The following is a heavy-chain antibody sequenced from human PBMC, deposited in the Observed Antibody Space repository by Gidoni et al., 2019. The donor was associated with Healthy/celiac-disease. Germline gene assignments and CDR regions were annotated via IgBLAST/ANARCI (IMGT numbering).Heavy chain of an antibody. Sequence: QVQLVESGGGLVKPGGSLRRSCAASGFTFRAYYMSWIRQAPGKGLEWVSYISSSGSTIYYADSVKGRFTISRDNAKNSLYLQMNSLRAEDTAVYYCARGDSSGWQPASFDYWGQGTLVTVSS. J-gene: IGHJ4*02. D-gene: IGHD6-19*01. V-gene: IGHV3-11*01. CDR3: ARGDSSGWQPASFDY. CDR1: GFTFRAYY. CDR2: ISSSGSTI.